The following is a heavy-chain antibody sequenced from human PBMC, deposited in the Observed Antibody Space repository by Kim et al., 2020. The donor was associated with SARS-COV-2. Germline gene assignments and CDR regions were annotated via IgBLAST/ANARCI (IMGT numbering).Heavy chain of an antibody. V-gene: IGHV3-33*01. J-gene: IGHJ4*02. D-gene: IGHD3-9*01. CDR2: IWFDGSNK. CDR1: GFNFSSYG. Sequence: GGSLRLSCAASGFNFSSYGMHWVRQAPGKGLDWVAVIWFDGSNKYYADSVKGRFTISRDNSKNTMYLQMHSLRAEDTAVYYCARENYDILTGYLRLDSWGQGTLVTVSS. CDR3: ARENYDILTGYLRLDS.